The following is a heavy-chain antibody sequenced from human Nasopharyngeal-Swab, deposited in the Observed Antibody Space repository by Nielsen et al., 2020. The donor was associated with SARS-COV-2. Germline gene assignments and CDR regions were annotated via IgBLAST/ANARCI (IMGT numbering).Heavy chain of an antibody. CDR2: IYPSDSDT. V-gene: IGHV5-51*01. CDR1: GYSFTTYW. Sequence: GESLKISRHGSGYSFTTYWIGWVRQLPGKGLEWMGIIYPSDSDTRYSTSFQGQVTISADKSINTTYLHWSSLKASDTAMYYCARHARATTVDYWGQGTLVTVSS. D-gene: IGHD4-17*01. CDR3: ARHARATTVDY. J-gene: IGHJ4*02.